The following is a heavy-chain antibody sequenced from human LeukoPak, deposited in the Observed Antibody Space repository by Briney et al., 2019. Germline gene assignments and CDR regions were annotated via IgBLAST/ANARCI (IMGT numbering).Heavy chain of an antibody. CDR2: IRSKTYGETT. V-gene: IGHV3-49*04. CDR1: GFTFGDNA. D-gene: IGHD6-19*01. J-gene: IGHJ4*02. CDR3: TRGIAKTGMNC. Sequence: SGRSLRLSCTASGFTFGDNAMTWVRQAPGRGLEWVGFIRSKTYGETTEYAASVKGRFTISRDDSKSIAYLQMNSLKSEDTAVYYCTRGIAKTGMNCWGQGTLVTVSA.